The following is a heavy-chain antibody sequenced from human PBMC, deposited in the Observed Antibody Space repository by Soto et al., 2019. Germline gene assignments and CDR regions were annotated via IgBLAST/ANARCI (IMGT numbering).Heavy chain of an antibody. CDR3: QGISRVIAAANQRPN. D-gene: IGHD6-13*01. Sequence: EVQLLESGGGLVQPGGSLRLSCAGSGFTFSTYAMSWVRQAPGKGLEWVSAISGNSDYIYYADSVKGRFTISRDNAKNTLFLQMDSLRADDTAVYYCQGISRVIAAANQRPNWGQGTLVTVSS. V-gene: IGHV3-23*01. J-gene: IGHJ1*01. CDR1: GFTFSTYA. CDR2: ISGNSDYI.